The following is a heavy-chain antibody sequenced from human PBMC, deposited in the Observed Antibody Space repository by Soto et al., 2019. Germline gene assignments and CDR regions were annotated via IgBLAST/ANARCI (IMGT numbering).Heavy chain of an antibody. CDR1: GFTFSNAW. CDR3: TTDPTVTPLYYFDY. CDR2: IKSKTDGGTT. D-gene: IGHD4-17*01. J-gene: IGHJ4*02. V-gene: IGHV3-15*01. Sequence: GGSLRLSCAASGFTFSNAWMSWVRQAPGKGLEWVGRIKSKTDGGTTDYAAPVKGRFTISRDDSKNTLYLQMNSLKTEDTAVYYCTTDPTVTPLYYFDYWGQGTLVTVSS.